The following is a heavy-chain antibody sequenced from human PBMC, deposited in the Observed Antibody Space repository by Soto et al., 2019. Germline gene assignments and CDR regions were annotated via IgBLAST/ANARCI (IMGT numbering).Heavy chain of an antibody. V-gene: IGHV3-33*03. CDR2: FWYDASDK. J-gene: IGHJ4*02. Sequence: PGGSLRLSCVVSGLTFTSYSMHWVRQAPGKGLEWVATFWYDASDKTYADSVEGRFTISRDFSKNTVFLHMDSLRAEDTAVYYCAKDRDYPRDYFHYWGQGTQVTVSS. D-gene: IGHD3-10*01. CDR1: GLTFTSYS. CDR3: AKDRDYPRDYFHY.